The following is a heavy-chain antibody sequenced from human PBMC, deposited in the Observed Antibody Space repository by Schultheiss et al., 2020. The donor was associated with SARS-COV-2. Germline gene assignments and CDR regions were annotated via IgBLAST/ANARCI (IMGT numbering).Heavy chain of an antibody. CDR2: IYYSGRT. V-gene: IGHV4-59*08. J-gene: IGHJ6*02. Sequence: SQTLSLTCTVSGVSVSSYCWNWIRQLPGKGLEWIGSIYYSGRTNYNPSLKSRLTISVDTSKNQFSLKLSSVTAADTAVYYCARRQGYCSSTSCYSGGMDVWGQGTTVTVSS. D-gene: IGHD2-2*01. CDR1: GVSVSSYC. CDR3: ARRQGYCSSTSCYSGGMDV.